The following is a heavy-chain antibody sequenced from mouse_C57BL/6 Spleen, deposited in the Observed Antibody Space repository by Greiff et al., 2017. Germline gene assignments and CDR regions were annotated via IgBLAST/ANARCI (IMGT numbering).Heavy chain of an antibody. D-gene: IGHD2-2*01. V-gene: IGHV1-22*01. Sequence: EVQLQQSGPELVKPGASVKMSCKASGYTFTDYNMHWVKQSHGKSLEWIGYINPNNGGTSYNQKFKGKATLTVNKSSSTAYMELRSLTSEDSAVYYCARSGYDGRYFEVWGTGTTVTVSS. CDR2: INPNNGGT. CDR1: GYTFTDYN. J-gene: IGHJ1*03. CDR3: ARSGYDGRYFEV.